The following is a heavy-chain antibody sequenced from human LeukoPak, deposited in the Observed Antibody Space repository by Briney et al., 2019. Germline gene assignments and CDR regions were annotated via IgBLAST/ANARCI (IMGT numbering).Heavy chain of an antibody. J-gene: IGHJ4*02. CDR1: GASISTYY. CDR3: ARGGSSWYADH. CDR2: IHYSGST. D-gene: IGHD6-13*01. V-gene: IGHV4-59*01. Sequence: SETLSLTCSVSGASISTYYWSWIRQPPEKGLEWIGYIHYSGSTSYNPSLKSRVTMSVDTSNDQFSLKVSSVTAADTAVYYCARGGSSWYADHWGQGTLVTVSS.